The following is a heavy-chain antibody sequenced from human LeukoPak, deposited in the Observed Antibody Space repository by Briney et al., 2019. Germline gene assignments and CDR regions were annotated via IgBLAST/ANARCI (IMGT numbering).Heavy chain of an antibody. CDR1: GYTFTGCY. J-gene: IGHJ4*02. V-gene: IGHV1-2*02. CDR3: ARDRGLTPDFDY. D-gene: IGHD4-17*01. Sequence: ASVKVSCKASGYTFTGCYMHWVRQAPGQGLEWMGWINPNSGGTNYAQKFQGRVTMTRDTSISTAYMELSRLRSDDTAVYYCARDRGLTPDFDYWGQGTLVTVSS. CDR2: INPNSGGT.